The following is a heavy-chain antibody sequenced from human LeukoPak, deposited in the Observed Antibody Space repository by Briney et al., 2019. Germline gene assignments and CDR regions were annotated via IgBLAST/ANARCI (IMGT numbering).Heavy chain of an antibody. CDR3: TTILTGYSSGFDY. Sequence: VGSLRLSCAASGFPFSNAWMSWVRQAPGKGLEWVGRLKSKTDGGTTNYAATVKGRFTISRDDSKTTLYLKMNSLKTEDTAVYYCTTILTGYSSGFDYWGQGTLVTVSS. D-gene: IGHD3-9*01. CDR1: GFPFSNAW. J-gene: IGHJ4*02. CDR2: LKSKTDGGTT. V-gene: IGHV3-15*01.